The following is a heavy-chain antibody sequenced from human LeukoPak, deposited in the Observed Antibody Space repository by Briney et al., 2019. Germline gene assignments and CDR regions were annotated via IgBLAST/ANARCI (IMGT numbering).Heavy chain of an antibody. CDR3: ARDHSSSWSYRGAFDI. CDR2: ISYDGSNK. J-gene: IGHJ3*02. V-gene: IGHV3-30-3*01. D-gene: IGHD6-13*01. Sequence: GGSLRLSCAVSGFTFSSYAMHWVRQAPGKGLEWVAVISYDGSNKYYADSVKGRFTISRDNSKNTLYLQMNSLRAEDTAVYYCARDHSSSWSYRGAFDIWGQGTMVTVSS. CDR1: GFTFSSYA.